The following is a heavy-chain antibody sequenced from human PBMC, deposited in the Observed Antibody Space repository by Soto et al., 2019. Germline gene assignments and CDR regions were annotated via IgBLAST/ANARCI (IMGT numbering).Heavy chain of an antibody. D-gene: IGHD6-13*01. J-gene: IGHJ4*02. Sequence: GGSLRLSCAASGFTFSDYYMSWIRQAPGKGLEWVSYISSSSSYTNYADSVKGRFTISRDNAKNSLYLQMNSLRAEDTAVYYCARDLVAAAGVDYWGQETLVTVSS. V-gene: IGHV3-11*06. CDR1: GFTFSDYY. CDR3: ARDLVAAAGVDY. CDR2: ISSSSSYT.